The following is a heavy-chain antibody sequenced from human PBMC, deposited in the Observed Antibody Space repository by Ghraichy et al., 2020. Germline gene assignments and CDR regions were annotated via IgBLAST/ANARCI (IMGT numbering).Heavy chain of an antibody. J-gene: IGHJ1*01. CDR3: ARGTDYYDSSGRGLEYFQH. Sequence: GSLRLSCTVSGGSISSYYWSWIRQPPGKGLEWIGYIYYSGSTNYNPSLKSRVTISVDTSKNQFSLKLSSVTAADTAVYYCARGTDYYDSSGRGLEYFQHWGQGTLITVSS. V-gene: IGHV4-59*01. D-gene: IGHD3-22*01. CDR1: GGSISSYY. CDR2: IYYSGST.